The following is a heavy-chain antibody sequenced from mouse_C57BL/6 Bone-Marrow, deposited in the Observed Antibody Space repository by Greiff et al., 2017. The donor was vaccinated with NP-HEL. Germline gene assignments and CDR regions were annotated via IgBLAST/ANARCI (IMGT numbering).Heavy chain of an antibody. Sequence: QVQLKQSGAELARPGASVKLSCKASGYTFTSYGISWVKQRTGQGLEWIGEIYPRSGNTYYNEKFKGKATLTADKSSSTAYMELRSLTSEDSAVYFWAREGNWPYFDYWGQGTTLTVSS. D-gene: IGHD4-1*01. CDR1: GYTFTSYG. J-gene: IGHJ2*01. CDR3: AREGNWPYFDY. CDR2: IYPRSGNT. V-gene: IGHV1-81*01.